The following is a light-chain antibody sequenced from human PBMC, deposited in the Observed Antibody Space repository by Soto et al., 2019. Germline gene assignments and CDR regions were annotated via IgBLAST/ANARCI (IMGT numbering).Light chain of an antibody. J-gene: IGKJ1*01. Sequence: IKMTQSPSSLSATVGDRVTITCRASQSISSYLNWYQQKPGKAPKLLIYAASSLQSGVPSRFSGSGSGTEFTLTISSLQPDDFATYYCQHYNSYSEAFGQGTKVDI. CDR2: AAS. V-gene: IGKV1-39*01. CDR3: QHYNSYSEA. CDR1: QSISSY.